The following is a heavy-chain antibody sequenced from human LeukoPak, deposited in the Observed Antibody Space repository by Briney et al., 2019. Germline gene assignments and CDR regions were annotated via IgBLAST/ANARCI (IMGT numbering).Heavy chain of an antibody. CDR3: VREGSPDAFDI. J-gene: IGHJ3*02. CDR2: INHSGST. Sequence: SETLSLTCAVYGGSFSGYYWSWIRQPPGKGLEWIGEINHSGSTNYNPSLKSRVTISVDTSKNQFSLKLSSVTAADTAVYYCVREGSPDAFDIWGQGTMVTVSS. V-gene: IGHV4-34*01. D-gene: IGHD1-26*01. CDR1: GGSFSGYY.